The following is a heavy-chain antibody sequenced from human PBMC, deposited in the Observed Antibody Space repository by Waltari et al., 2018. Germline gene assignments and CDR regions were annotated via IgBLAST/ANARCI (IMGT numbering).Heavy chain of an antibody. CDR1: GFRFSYSW. D-gene: IGHD5-18*01. J-gene: IGHJ4*02. Sequence: EVKLVEAGGAIVQQGGSLSLACAPSGFRFSYSWLPWFCPVPGKGLEWVSRINSDGRSISYSDSVKGRFTISRDNSKNMLYLQLNSLRAEDTAVYYCARKGGRGYTYGPFYYDSWGQGTLVTVAS. V-gene: IGHV3-74*01. CDR3: ARKGGRGYTYGPFYYDS. CDR2: INSDGRSI.